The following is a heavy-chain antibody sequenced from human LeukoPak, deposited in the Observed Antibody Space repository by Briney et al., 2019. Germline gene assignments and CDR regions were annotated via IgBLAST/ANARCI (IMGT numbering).Heavy chain of an antibody. D-gene: IGHD2-15*01. J-gene: IGHJ6*02. CDR1: GFTFSSYD. CDR2: IGTAGDT. Sequence: GGSLRLSCAASGFTFSSYDMHWVRHATGKGLEWVSAIGTAGDTYYPGSVKGRFTISRENAKNSLYLQMNSLRAGDTAVYYCARDLGYCSGGSCKNYGMDVWGQGTTVTVSS. CDR3: ARDLGYCSGGSCKNYGMDV. V-gene: IGHV3-13*01.